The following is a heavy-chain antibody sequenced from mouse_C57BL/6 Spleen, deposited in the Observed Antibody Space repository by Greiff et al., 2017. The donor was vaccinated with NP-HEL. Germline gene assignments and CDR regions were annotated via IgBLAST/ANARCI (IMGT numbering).Heavy chain of an antibody. Sequence: EVQLQQSGPELVKPGASVKISCKASGYTFTDYYMNWVKQSHGKSLEWIGDINPNNGGTSYHQKFKGKATLTVDKSSSTAYMEHRSLTTEDSAVYDCARRAYYSNYGYYAMDYWGQGTSVTVSS. V-gene: IGHV1-26*01. CDR3: ARRAYYSNYGYYAMDY. CDR1: GYTFTDYY. J-gene: IGHJ4*01. CDR2: INPNNGGT. D-gene: IGHD2-5*01.